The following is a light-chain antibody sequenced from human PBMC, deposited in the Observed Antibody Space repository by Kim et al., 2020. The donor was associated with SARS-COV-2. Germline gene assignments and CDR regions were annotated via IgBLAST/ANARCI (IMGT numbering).Light chain of an antibody. J-gene: IGKJ5*01. CDR1: QSVSHY. V-gene: IGKV3-11*01. CDR2: DTS. CDR3: QQRNNWPPT. Sequence: WSPGETATLSCRASQSVSHYLTWYQQKPGQPPRLLIYDTSNRVTGIPARFSGIGSGTDFTLTISSLEPEDFAVYYCQQRNNWPPTFGQGTRLEIK.